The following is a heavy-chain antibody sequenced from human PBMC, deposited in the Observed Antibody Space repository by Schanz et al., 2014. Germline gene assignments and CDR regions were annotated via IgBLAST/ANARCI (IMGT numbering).Heavy chain of an antibody. D-gene: IGHD6-13*01. CDR3: ASSGAGYSSSWDFDY. CDR2: IIPILVIA. Sequence: QVQLVQSGAEVKKPGSSVKVSCKASGGTFSTYTISWVRQAPGQGLEWMGRIIPILVIANYEQKFQGRVTITADKSTFTAYMVVSSLRSEDTAVYYCASSGAGYSSSWDFDYWGQGTLVTVSS. V-gene: IGHV1-69*02. CDR1: GGTFSTYT. J-gene: IGHJ4*02.